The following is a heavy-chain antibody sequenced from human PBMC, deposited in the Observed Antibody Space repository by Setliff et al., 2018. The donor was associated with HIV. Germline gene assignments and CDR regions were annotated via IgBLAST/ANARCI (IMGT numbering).Heavy chain of an antibody. Sequence: PSETLSLTCAVYGGSFSGHYWSWVRQVPGKGLEWIGEMSHSGGANYNPSLKSRVSMSVDKSKNQFSVNLTSVTATDTAVYYCARGRGVRGVNDAFDIWGQGTMVTVS. CDR2: MSHSGGA. D-gene: IGHD3-10*01. CDR1: GGSFSGHY. V-gene: IGHV4-34*01. J-gene: IGHJ3*02. CDR3: ARGRGVRGVNDAFDI.